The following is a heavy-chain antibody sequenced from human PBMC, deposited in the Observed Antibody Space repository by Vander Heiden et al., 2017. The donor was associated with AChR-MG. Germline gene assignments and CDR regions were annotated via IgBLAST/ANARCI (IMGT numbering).Heavy chain of an antibody. CDR1: GGTCSSYA. J-gene: IGHJ3*02. CDR3: AREEPVTGDAFDI. D-gene: IGHD5-18*01. Sequence: QVQLVHSGAEVKKPGSSVHVSCKGSGGTCSSYAISWVRQAPGQGLEWMGGIIPIFGTANDEQKFQGRVTITADKSTSTAYMELSSLRSEDTAVYYCAREEPVTGDAFDIWGQGTMVTVSS. CDR2: IIPIFGTA. V-gene: IGHV1-69*06.